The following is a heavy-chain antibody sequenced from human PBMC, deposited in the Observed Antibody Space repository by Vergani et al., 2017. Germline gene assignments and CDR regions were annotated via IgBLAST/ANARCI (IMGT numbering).Heavy chain of an antibody. J-gene: IGHJ4*02. CDR3: ASAYGDYLKTIDY. D-gene: IGHD4-17*01. Sequence: QVQLQQWGAGLLKPSETLSLTCAVYGGSFSGYYWSGIGTPHGMGREGIGEINHSASTNYNPSLQSLVSISVDISKSQFSLNLSSVAAADTAVYYCASAYGDYLKTIDYWGQGTLVTVSS. CDR2: INHSAST. CDR1: GGSFSGYY. V-gene: IGHV4-34*01.